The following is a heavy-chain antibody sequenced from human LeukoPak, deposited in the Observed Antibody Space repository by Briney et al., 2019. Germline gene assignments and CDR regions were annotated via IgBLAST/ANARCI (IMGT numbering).Heavy chain of an antibody. CDR2: IWYDGSNK. Sequence: PGGSLRLSCAASGFTFSSYGMHWVRQASGKGLEWVAVIWYDGSNKYYADSVKGRFTISRDNSKNTLYLQMNSLRAEDTAVYYCARSAGEGFDYWGQGTLVTVSS. D-gene: IGHD3-16*01. J-gene: IGHJ4*02. V-gene: IGHV3-33*01. CDR3: ARSAGEGFDY. CDR1: GFTFSSYG.